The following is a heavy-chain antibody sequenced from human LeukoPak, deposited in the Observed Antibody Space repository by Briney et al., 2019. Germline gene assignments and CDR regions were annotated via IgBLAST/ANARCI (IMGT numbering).Heavy chain of an antibody. D-gene: IGHD4-23*01. CDR3: ARDPYDYGGRHHAFDI. J-gene: IGHJ3*02. Sequence: SETLSLTCTVSGGSISSGGYYWSWIRQPPGKGLEWIGYIYYSGSTNYNPSLKSRVTISVDTSKNQFSLKLSSVTAADTAVYYCARDPYDYGGRHHAFDIWGQGTMVTVSS. CDR1: GGSISSGGYY. CDR2: IYYSGST. V-gene: IGHV4-61*08.